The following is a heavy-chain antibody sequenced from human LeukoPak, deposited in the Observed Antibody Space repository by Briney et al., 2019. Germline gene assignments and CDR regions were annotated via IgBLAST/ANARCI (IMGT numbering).Heavy chain of an antibody. V-gene: IGHV3-23*01. J-gene: IGHJ4*02. Sequence: QTGGSLRLSCAASGFTFSSYGMSWVRQAPGKGLEWVSGISPSGGITYYTDSVKGRFTISRDNSKNTLYLQMNSLRAEDTAIYYCAKDLVTGSLDYWGQGTLVTVSS. CDR3: AKDLVTGSLDY. CDR2: ISPSGGIT. D-gene: IGHD3-10*01. CDR1: GFTFSSYG.